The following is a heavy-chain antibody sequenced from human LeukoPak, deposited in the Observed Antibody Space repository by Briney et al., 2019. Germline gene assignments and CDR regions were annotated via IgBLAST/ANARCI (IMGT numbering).Heavy chain of an antibody. Sequence: SETLSLTCTVSGGSISSYYWSWIRQPPGKGLEWIGYIYYSGSTNYNPSLKSRVTISVDTSKNQFSLKLSSVTAADTAVYYCARLSSSWSYFDYWGKGTLVTVSS. J-gene: IGHJ4*02. CDR3: ARLSSSWSYFDY. V-gene: IGHV4-59*08. CDR1: GGSISSYY. CDR2: IYYSGST. D-gene: IGHD6-13*01.